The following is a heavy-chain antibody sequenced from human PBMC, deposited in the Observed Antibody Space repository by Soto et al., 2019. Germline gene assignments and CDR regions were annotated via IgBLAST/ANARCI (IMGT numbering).Heavy chain of an antibody. CDR1: EFTFSRYS. CDR2: ISSSSSYI. J-gene: IGHJ6*02. V-gene: IGHV3-21*01. CDR3: ARVAVAGPHPYYYGMDV. D-gene: IGHD6-19*01. Sequence: AGSLSLPVEASEFTFSRYSWTWAGQAQGKGLEWVSSISSSSSYIYYADSVKGRFTISRDNAKNSLYLQMNSLRAEDTAVYYCARVAVAGPHPYYYGMDVWGQGTTVTVSS.